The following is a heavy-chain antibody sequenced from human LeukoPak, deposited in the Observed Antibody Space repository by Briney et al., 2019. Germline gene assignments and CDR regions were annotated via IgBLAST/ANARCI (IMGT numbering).Heavy chain of an antibody. Sequence: TGGSLRLSCAASGFTFNTYRMSWVRQAPGKGLEWVSSISGSSYISYADSVKGRFTISRDNAKNLLYLQMNSLRAEDTAVYYCATDGGPEYSSSWYLYWGQGTLVTVSS. V-gene: IGHV3-21*06. J-gene: IGHJ4*02. CDR3: ATDGGPEYSSSWYLY. D-gene: IGHD6-13*01. CDR1: GFTFNTYR. CDR2: ISGSSYI.